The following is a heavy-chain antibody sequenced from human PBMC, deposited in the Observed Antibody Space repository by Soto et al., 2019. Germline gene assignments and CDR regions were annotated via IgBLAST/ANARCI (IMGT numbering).Heavy chain of an antibody. D-gene: IGHD6-13*01. Sequence: GGSLRLSCAASGFTFSSYSMNWVRQAPGKGLEWVSSISSSSSYIYYADAVKGRFTISRDNAKNSLYLQMNSLRAEGTSVNYCARDEGIAAAGGAFDIWGQGTMVTVAS. CDR2: ISSSSSYI. V-gene: IGHV3-21*01. CDR1: GFTFSSYS. J-gene: IGHJ3*02. CDR3: ARDEGIAAAGGAFDI.